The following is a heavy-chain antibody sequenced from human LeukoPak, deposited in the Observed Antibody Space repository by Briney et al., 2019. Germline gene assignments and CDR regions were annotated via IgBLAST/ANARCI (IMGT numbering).Heavy chain of an antibody. CDR3: ASAEHNAWHNFKS. D-gene: IGHD1/OR15-1a*01. CDR1: GFTLTTYS. V-gene: IGHV3-30*04. Sequence: GGTLRLSCAASGFTLTTYSMHWVRQAPGNGLEWLSIISNDGSQTYYAESVRGRFTISRDTSQNTLYLQMRSLTTEDTAVYYCASAEHNAWHNFKSWGQGTLVTVSS. J-gene: IGHJ4*02. CDR2: ISNDGSQT.